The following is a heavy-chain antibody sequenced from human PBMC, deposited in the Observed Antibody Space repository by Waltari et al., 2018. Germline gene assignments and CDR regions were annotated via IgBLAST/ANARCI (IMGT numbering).Heavy chain of an antibody. CDR1: GGSFSGYY. D-gene: IGHD3-3*01. J-gene: IGHJ4*02. CDR3: ARGGPRITIFGVVMLAGIDY. Sequence: QVQLQQWGAGLLKPSETLSLTCAVYGGSFSGYYWSWIRQPPGKGREWIGEINHSGSTNYYPALTSRVTISVDTSKNQFSLKLSSVTAADTAVYYCARGGPRITIFGVVMLAGIDYWGQGTLVTVSS. V-gene: IGHV4-34*01. CDR2: INHSGST.